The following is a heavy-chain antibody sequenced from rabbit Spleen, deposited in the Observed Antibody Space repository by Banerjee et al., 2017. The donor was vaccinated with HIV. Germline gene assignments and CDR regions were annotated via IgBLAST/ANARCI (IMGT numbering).Heavy chain of an antibody. Sequence: QEQLVESGGDLVKPEGSLTLTCTASRFSFSSDYWISWVRQAPGKGLEWIGCIYTLSGSAYYATWAKGRFTISQTSSTTVTLQMTSLTAADTATYFCAGDHAISGYRFNLWGPGTLVTVS. CDR1: RFSFSSDYW. CDR2: IYTLSGSA. D-gene: IGHD1-1*01. CDR3: AGDHAISGYRFNL. V-gene: IGHV1S45*01. J-gene: IGHJ4*01.